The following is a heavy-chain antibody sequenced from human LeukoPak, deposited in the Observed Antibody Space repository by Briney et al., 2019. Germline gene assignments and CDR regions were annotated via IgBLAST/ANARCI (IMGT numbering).Heavy chain of an antibody. D-gene: IGHD3-22*01. Sequence: GGSLRLSCAASGFTFSGSAIHWVRQASGKGLDWVGRVRGKGNSYATAYAASVKGRFTISRDDSKNTACLQMNSLKTEDTAVYYCTRRDDSSSYYYYSGMDVWGQGTTVTVSS. J-gene: IGHJ6*02. CDR2: VRGKGNSYAT. CDR3: TRRDDSSSYYYYSGMDV. V-gene: IGHV3-73*01. CDR1: GFTFSGSA.